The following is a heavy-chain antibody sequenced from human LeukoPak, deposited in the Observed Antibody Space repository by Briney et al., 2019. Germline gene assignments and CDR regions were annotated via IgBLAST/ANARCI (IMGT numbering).Heavy chain of an antibody. D-gene: IGHD3-9*01. Sequence: SETLSLTCTVSGGSISSYYWSWIRQPPGKGLEWIGYIYYSGSTNYNPSLKSRDTISVDTSKNQFSLKLSSVTAADTAVYYCARIIPEPDILTGYPTHYGMDVWGQGTTVTVSS. CDR3: ARIIPEPDILTGYPTHYGMDV. CDR1: GGSISSYY. J-gene: IGHJ6*02. CDR2: IYYSGST. V-gene: IGHV4-59*01.